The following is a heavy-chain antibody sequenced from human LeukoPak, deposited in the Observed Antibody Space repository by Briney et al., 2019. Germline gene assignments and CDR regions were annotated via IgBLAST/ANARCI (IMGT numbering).Heavy chain of an antibody. CDR2: ISSSGSTI. V-gene: IGHV3-11*04. J-gene: IGHJ3*02. D-gene: IGHD1-26*01. CDR1: GFTFSDYY. CDR3: ARRVGAKGDAFDI. Sequence: PGGSLRLSCAASGFTFSDYYISWIRQAPGKGLEWVSYISSSGSTIYYADSVKGRFTISRDNAKNSLYLQMTSLRAEDTSIYYCARRVGAKGDAFDIWGQGTMVTVSS.